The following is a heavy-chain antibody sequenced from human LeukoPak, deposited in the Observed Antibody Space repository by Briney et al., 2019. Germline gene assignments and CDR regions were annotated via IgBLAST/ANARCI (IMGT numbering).Heavy chain of an antibody. CDR3: ATSFGRGALDI. D-gene: IGHD3-10*01. CDR2: ISNSGSTI. J-gene: IGHJ3*02. Sequence: LSLTCAVYGGSFSGYYWSWIRQPPGKGLEWLSHISNSGSTIYYADSVKGRFTISRDNAKNSLYLQMNSLRAEDTAVYYCATSFGRGALDIWGQGTMVTVSS. V-gene: IGHV3-11*04. CDR1: GGSFSGYY.